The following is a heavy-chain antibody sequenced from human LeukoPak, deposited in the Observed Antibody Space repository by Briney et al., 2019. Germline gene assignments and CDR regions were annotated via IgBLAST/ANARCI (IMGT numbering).Heavy chain of an antibody. CDR1: GSTFSSYG. CDR3: AKASVVAATPDY. D-gene: IGHD2-15*01. J-gene: IGHJ4*02. Sequence: PGGSLRLSCAASGSTFSSYGMHWVRQAPGKGLEWVAVISYDGSNKYYADSVKGRFTISRDNSKNTLYLQMNSLRAEDTAVYYCAKASVVAATPDYWGQGTLVTVSS. CDR2: ISYDGSNK. V-gene: IGHV3-30*18.